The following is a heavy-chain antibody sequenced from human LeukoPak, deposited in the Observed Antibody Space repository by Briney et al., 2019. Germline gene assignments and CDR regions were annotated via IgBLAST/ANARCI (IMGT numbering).Heavy chain of an antibody. D-gene: IGHD1-26*01. J-gene: IGHJ4*02. Sequence: GGSLRLSCAASGFTFSSYWMSWVRQAPGKGLEWVANIKQDGSEKYYEDSVKGRFTISRDNAKNSLYLQMNSLRAEDTAVYYCARVRGRQELDYWGQGTLVTVSS. CDR3: ARVRGRQELDY. CDR2: IKQDGSEK. V-gene: IGHV3-7*01. CDR1: GFTFSSYW.